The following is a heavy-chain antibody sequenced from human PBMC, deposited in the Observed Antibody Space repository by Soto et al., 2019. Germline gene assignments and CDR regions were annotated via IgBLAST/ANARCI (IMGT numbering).Heavy chain of an antibody. V-gene: IGHV3-30*18. J-gene: IGHJ4*02. CDR1: GFTFSSYG. CDR3: AKDFQETIQLWPYYYDSSGYYGSFDY. D-gene: IGHD3-22*01. Sequence: QVQLVESGGGVVQPGRSLRLSCAASGFTFSSYGMHWVRQAPGKGLEWVAVISYDGSNKYYADSVKGRFTISRDNSKNTLYLQMNSLRAEDTAVYYCAKDFQETIQLWPYYYDSSGYYGSFDYWGQGTLVTVSS. CDR2: ISYDGSNK.